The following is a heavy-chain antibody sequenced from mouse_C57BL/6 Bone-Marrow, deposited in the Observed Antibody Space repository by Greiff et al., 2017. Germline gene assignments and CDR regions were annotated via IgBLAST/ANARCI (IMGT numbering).Heavy chain of an antibody. V-gene: IGHV14-4*01. D-gene: IGHD2-3*01. Sequence: VQLQQSGAELVRPGASVTLSCTASGFNIKDDYMHWVKQRPEQGLEWIGWIDPENGDTEYASKFQGKATITADTSSNTAYLQRSSLTSEDTAVYYCTTWDGGFAYWGQGTLVTVSA. CDR2: IDPENGDT. CDR1: GFNIKDDY. CDR3: TTWDGGFAY. J-gene: IGHJ3*01.